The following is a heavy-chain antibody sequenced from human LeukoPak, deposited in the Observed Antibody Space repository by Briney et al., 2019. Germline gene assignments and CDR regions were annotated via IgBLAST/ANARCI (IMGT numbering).Heavy chain of an antibody. D-gene: IGHD3-22*01. J-gene: IGHJ4*02. Sequence: ASVKVSCKASGYTFTSYGISWVRQAPGQGLEWMGWISAYNGNTNYAQKLQGRLTMTTDTSTSTAYMELRSLRSDDTAVYYCARDEDVAEYYYDSSGYYLARFDYWGQGTLVTVSS. V-gene: IGHV1-18*01. CDR2: ISAYNGNT. CDR1: GYTFTSYG. CDR3: ARDEDVAEYYYDSSGYYLARFDY.